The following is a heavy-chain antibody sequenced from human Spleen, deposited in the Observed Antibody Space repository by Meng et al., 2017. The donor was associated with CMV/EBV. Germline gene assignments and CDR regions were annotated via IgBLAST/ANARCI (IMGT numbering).Heavy chain of an antibody. CDR2: ISGYNGNT. J-gene: IGHJ4*02. Sequence: SGYDFINYGISWVRQAPGQKLEWMGWISGYNGNTNYALNLQNRVNMTIETSTNTAYMELRGLRSDGTGVYYCARDTRIFLEWLFLDYWGQGALVTVSS. V-gene: IGHV1-18*01. D-gene: IGHD3-3*01. CDR3: ARDTRIFLEWLFLDY. CDR1: GYDFINYG.